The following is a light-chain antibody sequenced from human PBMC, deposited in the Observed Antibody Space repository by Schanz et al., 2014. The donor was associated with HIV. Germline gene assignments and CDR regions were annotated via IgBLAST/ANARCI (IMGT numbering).Light chain of an antibody. J-gene: IGKJ2*01. V-gene: IGKV1-5*03. Sequence: DIQMTQSPSTLSASVGDRVTITCRASQSISRWLAWYQQKPGKAPKFLIYKASSLESGVPSRFRGSGSGTEFTLTISSLQSEDFAVYYCQQYGNWPPYTFGQGTKLEIK. CDR2: KAS. CDR1: QSISRW. CDR3: QQYGNWPPYT.